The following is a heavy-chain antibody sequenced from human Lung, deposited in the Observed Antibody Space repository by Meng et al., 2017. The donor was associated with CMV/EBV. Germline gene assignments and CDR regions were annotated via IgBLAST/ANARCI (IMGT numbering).Heavy chain of an antibody. V-gene: IGHV3-66*02. CDR3: ARDLEWFGSGGYFGMDV. CDR1: GFTVSDNY. D-gene: IGHD3-10*01. Sequence: GESXKISCAASGFTVSDNYMSWVRQAPGKGLEWVSVIYSGGSTYYADSVKGRFTISRDNSKNTPYLQMNSLRAEDTAVYYCARDLEWFGSGGYFGMDVWGQGXTVTVSS. CDR2: IYSGGST. J-gene: IGHJ6*02.